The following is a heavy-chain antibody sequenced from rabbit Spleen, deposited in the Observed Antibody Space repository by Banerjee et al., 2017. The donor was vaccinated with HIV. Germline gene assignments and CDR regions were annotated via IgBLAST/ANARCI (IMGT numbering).Heavy chain of an antibody. CDR3: ASDTSSSFSSYGMDC. CDR1: GFSFSSSDY. J-gene: IGHJ6*01. D-gene: IGHD1-1*01. CDR2: IAGSSSGFT. Sequence: QSLEESGGDLVKPGASLTLTCTASGFSFSSSDYICWVRQAPGKGLEWISCIAGSSSGFTYSASWAKRRFTISKTSSTTVTLQRSSLTAAVTACYFCASDTSSSFSSYGMDCWGPGTLVSVS. V-gene: IGHV1S40*01.